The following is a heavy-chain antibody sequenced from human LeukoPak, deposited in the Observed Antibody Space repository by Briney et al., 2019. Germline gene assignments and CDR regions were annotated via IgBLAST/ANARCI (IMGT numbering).Heavy chain of an antibody. CDR1: GFTFSSYS. CDR2: ISSSSSYI. V-gene: IGHV3-21*01. CDR3: ARDRGGAMIVAPELDY. J-gene: IGHJ4*02. D-gene: IGHD3-22*01. Sequence: GGSLRLSCAASGFTFSSYSMNWVRQAPGKGLEWVSSISSSSSYIYYADSVKGRFTISRDNAKNSLYLQMNSLRAEDTAVYYCARDRGGAMIVAPELDYWGQGTLVTVSS.